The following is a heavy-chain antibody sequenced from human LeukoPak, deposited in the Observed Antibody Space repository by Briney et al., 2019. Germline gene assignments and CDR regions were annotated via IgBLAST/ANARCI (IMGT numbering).Heavy chain of an antibody. V-gene: IGHV3-74*01. J-gene: IGHJ6*03. CDR1: GFTFSSYW. CDR2: INSDGSST. CDR3: ARPPGEFLYMDV. Sequence: GGSVRLSCAASGFTFSSYWMHWARQAPGKGLVWVSRINSDGSSTSYADSVKGRFTISRDNAKNTLYLLMNSLRAEDTAVYYCARPPGEFLYMDVWGKGTTVTVPS. D-gene: IGHD3-10*01.